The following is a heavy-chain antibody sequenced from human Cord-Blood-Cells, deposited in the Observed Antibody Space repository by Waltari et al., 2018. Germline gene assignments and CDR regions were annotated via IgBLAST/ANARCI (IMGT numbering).Heavy chain of an antibody. CDR2: IWYDGSNK. V-gene: IGHV3-33*01. J-gene: IGHJ3*02. CDR3: ARGLRFLEWTSDAFDI. D-gene: IGHD3-3*01. Sequence: VQLVESGGGVVQPGRSLRLSCAASGFPFSSYGMHGVRQAPGKGLEWVAVIWYDGSNKYYADSVKGRFTISRDNSKNTLYLQMNSLRAEDTAVYYCARGLRFLEWTSDAFDIWGQGTMVTVSS. CDR1: GFPFSSYG.